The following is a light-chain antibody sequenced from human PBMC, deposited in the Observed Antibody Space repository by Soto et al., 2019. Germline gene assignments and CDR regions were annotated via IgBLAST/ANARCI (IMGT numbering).Light chain of an antibody. CDR1: QSVSNN. CDR2: GAS. CDR3: QQYHTWPIT. J-gene: IGKJ4*01. Sequence: EIVLTQSPSTLSVSPGERAALSCRASQSVSNNLAWYQQKPGQAPRLLIYGASTRATGIPARFRGSGYGTEFNLTISSLQSEDCAIYYCQQYHTWPITFGGGTKVDIK. V-gene: IGKV3-15*01.